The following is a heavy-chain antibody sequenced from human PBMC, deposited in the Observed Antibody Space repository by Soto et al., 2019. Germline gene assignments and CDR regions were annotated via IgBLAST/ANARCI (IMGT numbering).Heavy chain of an antibody. V-gene: IGHV3-23*01. Sequence: GGSLRLSCAASGFTFSSYAMNWVRQAPGKGLEWVSTISGSGVSTYYADSVKGRFTISRDNSKNTLYLQMNSLRAEDTAVYYCAKDRQGSYFDYWGQGTLVTVLL. CDR1: GFTFSSYA. CDR2: ISGSGVST. D-gene: IGHD1-26*01. J-gene: IGHJ4*02. CDR3: AKDRQGSYFDY.